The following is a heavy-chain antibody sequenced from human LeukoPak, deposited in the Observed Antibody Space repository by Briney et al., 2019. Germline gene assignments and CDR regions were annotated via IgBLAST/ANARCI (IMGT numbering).Heavy chain of an antibody. Sequence: GGSLRLSCAASGFTVSSNYMSWVRQAPGKGLEWVSVIYSGGSTYYSDSVTGRFTISRDNSKNTLYLQMNSLRAEDTAVYYCARDVYSSGWYLPDYWGQGTLVTVSS. J-gene: IGHJ4*02. D-gene: IGHD6-19*01. CDR1: GFTVSSNY. V-gene: IGHV3-53*01. CDR3: ARDVYSSGWYLPDY. CDR2: IYSGGST.